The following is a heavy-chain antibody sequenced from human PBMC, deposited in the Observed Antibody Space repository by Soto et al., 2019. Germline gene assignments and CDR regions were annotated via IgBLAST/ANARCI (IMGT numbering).Heavy chain of an antibody. D-gene: IGHD4-17*01. J-gene: IGHJ6*03. CDR2: IIPILGIA. Sequence: SVKVCCKGSGGTFSSYTISWVRQAPGQGPEWMGRIIPILGIANYAQKFQGRVTITADKSTSTAYMELSSLRSEDTAVYYCARDKEDGDYDYYYYYMDVWGKGTTVTVSS. V-gene: IGHV1-69*04. CDR1: GGTFSSYT. CDR3: ARDKEDGDYDYYYYYMDV.